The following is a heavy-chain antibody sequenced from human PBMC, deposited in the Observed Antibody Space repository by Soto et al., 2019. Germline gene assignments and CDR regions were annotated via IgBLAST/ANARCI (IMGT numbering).Heavy chain of an antibody. CDR3: AKDFFPRRTSYYSYMDV. CDR1: GFTFNNYA. J-gene: IGHJ6*03. V-gene: IGHV3-23*01. CDR2: ITYSARST. Sequence: GGSLRLSCAASGFTFNNYAMTWVRQAPGKGLEWVSEITYSARSTFYADSVKGRFTISRDNSKDTLYLHMNSLRAEDTAVYFCAKDFFPRRTSYYSYMDVWGKGTKVTVSS.